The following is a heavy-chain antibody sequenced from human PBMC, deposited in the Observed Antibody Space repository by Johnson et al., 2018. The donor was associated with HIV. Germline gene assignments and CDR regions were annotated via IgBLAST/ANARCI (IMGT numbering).Heavy chain of an antibody. CDR2: ISYDGTNK. J-gene: IGHJ3*02. CDR1: GFTFSSYA. Sequence: QVQLVESGGGVVQPGRSLRLSCAASGFTFSSYAMHWVRQAPGEGLEWVAVISYDGTNKYYADSVKGRFTISRDNSKNTLYLQMNSLRAEDTAVYYCAKVDDYGYWGGAFDIWGQGTMVTVSS. CDR3: AKVDDYGYWGGAFDI. V-gene: IGHV3-30-3*01. D-gene: IGHD4-17*01.